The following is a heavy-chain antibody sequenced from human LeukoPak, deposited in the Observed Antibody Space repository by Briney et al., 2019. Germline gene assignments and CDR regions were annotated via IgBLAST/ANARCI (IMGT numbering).Heavy chain of an antibody. J-gene: IGHJ4*02. CDR2: IYYSGTS. Sequence: PSETLSLTCTVSGGSIISYYWSWIRQPPGKGLEWIGYIYYSGTSTYNPSLKSRVTMSVDTSKNQSSLKLDSVSAADTAVYFCARAAGPGVRVRFDYWGQGTLVTVSS. CDR3: ARAAGPGVRVRFDY. CDR1: GGSIISYY. V-gene: IGHV4-59*01. D-gene: IGHD3-10*02.